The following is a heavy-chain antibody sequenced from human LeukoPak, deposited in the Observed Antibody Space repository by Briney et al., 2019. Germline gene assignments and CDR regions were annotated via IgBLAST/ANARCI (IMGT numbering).Heavy chain of an antibody. CDR3: ARGSSFHNY. J-gene: IGHJ4*02. CDR2: ISSSPSYI. CDR1: GFSFSRYN. V-gene: IGHV3-21*04. Sequence: GGSLRLSCAASGFSFSRYNMNWVRQAPGKGLEWVSSISSSPSYIYYADSVKGRFTISRDDAKNSLYLQMNSLRAEDTALYYCARGSSFHNYWGQGTLVTVSS. D-gene: IGHD6-6*01.